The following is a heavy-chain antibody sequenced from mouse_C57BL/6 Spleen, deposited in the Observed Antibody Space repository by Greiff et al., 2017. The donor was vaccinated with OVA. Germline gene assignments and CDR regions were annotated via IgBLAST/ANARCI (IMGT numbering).Heavy chain of an antibody. V-gene: IGHV14-4*01. CDR3: TTSSGYHYAMDY. CDR2: IDPENGDT. Sequence: EVHLVESGAELVRPGASVKLSCTASGFNIKDDYMHWVKQRPEQGLEWIGWIDPENGDTEYASKFQGKATITADTSSNTAYLQLSSLTSEDTAVYYCTTSSGYHYAMDYWGQGTSVTVSS. J-gene: IGHJ4*01. D-gene: IGHD3-2*02. CDR1: GFNIKDDY.